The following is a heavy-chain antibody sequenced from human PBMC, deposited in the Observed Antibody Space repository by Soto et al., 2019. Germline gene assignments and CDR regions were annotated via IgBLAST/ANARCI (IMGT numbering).Heavy chain of an antibody. D-gene: IGHD3-22*01. V-gene: IGHV1-3*01. CDR3: ARRASSGYYGDWFDP. CDR1: GYTFTSYA. Sequence: ASVKVSCKASGYTFTSYAMHWVRQAPGQRLEWMGWINAGNGNTKYSQKFQGRVTITRDTSASTAYMELSSLRSEDTAVYYCARRASSGYYGDWFDPWGQGTLVTVSS. J-gene: IGHJ5*02. CDR2: INAGNGNT.